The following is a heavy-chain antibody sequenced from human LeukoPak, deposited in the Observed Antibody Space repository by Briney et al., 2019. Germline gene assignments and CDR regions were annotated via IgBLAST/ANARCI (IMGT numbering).Heavy chain of an antibody. CDR2: INSDGSST. CDR3: ARARGVWGSYLHTPSGY. D-gene: IGHD3-16*02. CDR1: GFTFSSFW. J-gene: IGHJ4*02. V-gene: IGHV3-74*01. Sequence: GGSLRLSCAASGFTFSSFWMHGVRQAPGKGLVWVSRINSDGSSTSYADSVKGRFTISRDNAKNTLYLQMSTLRAEDTAVYYCARARGVWGSYLHTPSGYWGQGTLVTVSS.